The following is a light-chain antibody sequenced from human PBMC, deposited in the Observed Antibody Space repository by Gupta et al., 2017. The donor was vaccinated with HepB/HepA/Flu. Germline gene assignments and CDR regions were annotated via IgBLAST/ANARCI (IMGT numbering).Light chain of an antibody. CDR2: DVT. CDR1: SSDVAGYNY. Sequence: SALTQPASVSGSPGQSITISCTGTSSDVAGYNYVSWYQQHPGKAPQLLIYDVTNRPAGVSNRFSGSKAGNTASLTISGLQAEDEGDYYCSSYSSSSTVIFGGGTELTVL. CDR3: SSYSSSSTVI. V-gene: IGLV2-14*03. J-gene: IGLJ2*01.